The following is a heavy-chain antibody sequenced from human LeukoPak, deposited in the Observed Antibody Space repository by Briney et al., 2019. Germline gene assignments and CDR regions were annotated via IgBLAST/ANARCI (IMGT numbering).Heavy chain of an antibody. D-gene: IGHD1-26*01. CDR2: FDPEDGET. CDR1: GYTLTQLS. CDR3: ATGKAFDI. J-gene: IGHJ3*02. V-gene: IGHV1-24*01. Sequence: GASVNVSCKVSGYTLTQLSMHWVRQAPGKGLEWMGGFDPEDGETIYAQKFQGRVTVTEDTSTDTAYMELSSLRSEDTAVYYCATGKAFDIWGQGTMVTVSS.